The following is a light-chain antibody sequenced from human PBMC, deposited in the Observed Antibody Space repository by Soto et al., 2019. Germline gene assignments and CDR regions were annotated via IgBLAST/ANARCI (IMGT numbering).Light chain of an antibody. Sequence: IVVTQSPLSLPVTPGEPASISCSSSQSLLHSNGYNYLDWYLQKPGQSPQLLIYLGSNRSSGVPDRFSGSGSGTDFTLKISRVEAEDVGVYYCMQALQRLAFGQGTRLAI. CDR1: QSLLHSNGYNY. V-gene: IGKV2-28*01. CDR2: LGS. CDR3: MQALQRLA. J-gene: IGKJ5*01.